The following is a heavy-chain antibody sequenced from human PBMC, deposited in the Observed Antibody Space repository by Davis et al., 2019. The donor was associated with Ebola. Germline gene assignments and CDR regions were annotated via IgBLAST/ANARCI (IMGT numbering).Heavy chain of an antibody. CDR1: GGSFSGYY. V-gene: IGHV4-34*01. D-gene: IGHD7-27*01. Sequence: MPSETLSLTCAVYGGSFSGYYWSWIRQPPGKGLEWIGEINHSGSTNYNPSLKSRVTTSVDTSKNQFSLKLSSVTAADMAVYYCASRGNWGFYWGQGTLVTVSS. J-gene: IGHJ4*02. CDR3: ASRGNWGFY. CDR2: INHSGST.